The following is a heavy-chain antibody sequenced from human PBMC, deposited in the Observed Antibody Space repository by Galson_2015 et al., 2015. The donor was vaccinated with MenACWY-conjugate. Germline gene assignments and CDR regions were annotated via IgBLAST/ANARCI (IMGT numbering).Heavy chain of an antibody. D-gene: IGHD2-8*02. CDR2: ISGYNGKT. J-gene: IGHJ4*02. V-gene: IGHV1-18*01. CDR1: GYTFTTYG. Sequence: SVKVSCKASGYTFTTYGISWMRQAPGQGLEWMGWISGYNGKTDYAQKFQGRATVTTDTSTRTAYMELRSLRSDDTALYYCARTALDCSGGVCYKYWGQGTQVTVSS. CDR3: ARTALDCSGGVCYKY.